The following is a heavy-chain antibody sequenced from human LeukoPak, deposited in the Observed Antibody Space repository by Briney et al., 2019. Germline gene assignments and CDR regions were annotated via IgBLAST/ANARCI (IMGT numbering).Heavy chain of an antibody. CDR1: GYTFTSYY. V-gene: IGHV1-46*01. CDR2: INPSGGST. D-gene: IGHD3-22*01. J-gene: IGHJ4*02. Sequence: ASVKVSCKASGYTFTSYYMHWVRQAPGQGLEWMGIINPSGGSTSYAQKFQGRVTMTRDTSTSTVYMELSSLRSEDTAVYYCAVYYDSSGYYGGFDYWAREPWSPSPQ. CDR3: AVYYDSSGYYGGFDY.